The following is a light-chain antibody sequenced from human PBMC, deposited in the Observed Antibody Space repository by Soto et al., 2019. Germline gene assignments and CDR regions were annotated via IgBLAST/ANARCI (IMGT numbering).Light chain of an antibody. J-gene: IGLJ1*01. V-gene: IGLV1-40*01. CDR3: QSYDRSLSALYV. Sequence: QPVLTQPPSLSGAPGQRVTISCTGSSSNIGAGYAVHWYQQLPGTAPKLLIYGNSNRPSGVPDRFSGSKSGTSASLAITGLQAEDEADYYCQSYDRSLSALYVFGTGTKLTV. CDR2: GNS. CDR1: SSNIGAGYA.